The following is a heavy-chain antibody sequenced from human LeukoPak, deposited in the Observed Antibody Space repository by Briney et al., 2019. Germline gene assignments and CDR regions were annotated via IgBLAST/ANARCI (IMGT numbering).Heavy chain of an antibody. Sequence: ASVKVSCKASGYTFTSYYMHWVRQAPGQGLEWMGIINPSGGSTSYAQKFQGRVTMTTDTSTSTAYMELRSLRSDDTAVYYCAVTYYYGSGSYPWGQGTLVTVSS. J-gene: IGHJ4*02. CDR1: GYTFTSYY. CDR3: AVTYYYGSGSYP. V-gene: IGHV1-46*01. D-gene: IGHD3-10*01. CDR2: INPSGGST.